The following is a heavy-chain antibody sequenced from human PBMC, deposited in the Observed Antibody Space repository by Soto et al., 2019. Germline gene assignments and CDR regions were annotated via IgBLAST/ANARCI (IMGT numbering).Heavy chain of an antibody. Sequence: EVQLVESGGGLVKPGGSLRLSCAASGVTFSNAWMNWVRQAPGKGLEWVGRIKSKTDGGTTDYAAPVKGRFTISRDDSKNTLYLQMNSLKTEDTAVYYCAADRCLNGVCYLGWWWCQGTLVTVSS. CDR2: IKSKTDGGTT. V-gene: IGHV3-15*07. CDR3: AADRCLNGVCYLGWW. J-gene: IGHJ4*02. D-gene: IGHD2-8*01. CDR1: GVTFSNAW.